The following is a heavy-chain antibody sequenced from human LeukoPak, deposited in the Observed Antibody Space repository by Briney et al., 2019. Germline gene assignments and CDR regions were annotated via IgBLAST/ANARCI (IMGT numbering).Heavy chain of an antibody. J-gene: IGHJ4*02. Sequence: KPSETLSLTCTVSGGSISSYYWSWIRQPPGKGLEWIGYIYHSGSTYYNPSLKSRVTISVDRSKNQFSLKLSSVTAADTAVYYCARDSEIGSSGYYYVGLDYWGQGTLVTVSS. CDR2: IYHSGST. V-gene: IGHV4-59*12. D-gene: IGHD3-22*01. CDR1: GGSISSYY. CDR3: ARDSEIGSSGYYYVGLDY.